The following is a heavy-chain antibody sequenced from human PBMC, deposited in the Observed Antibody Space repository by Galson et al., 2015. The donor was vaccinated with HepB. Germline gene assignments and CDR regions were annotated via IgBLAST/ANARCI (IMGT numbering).Heavy chain of an antibody. D-gene: IGHD5-12*01. Sequence: SLRLSCAASGFTFSSHAMHWVRQAAGKGLDFVSAISSHGDSTYYADSVKGRFTISRDNSKNTLYLQMSSLRAEDTALYYCVKCQQGYSGYDYLDYWGQGTLVTVSS. CDR2: ISSHGDST. CDR3: VKCQQGYSGYDYLDY. J-gene: IGHJ4*02. V-gene: IGHV3-64D*06. CDR1: GFTFSSHA.